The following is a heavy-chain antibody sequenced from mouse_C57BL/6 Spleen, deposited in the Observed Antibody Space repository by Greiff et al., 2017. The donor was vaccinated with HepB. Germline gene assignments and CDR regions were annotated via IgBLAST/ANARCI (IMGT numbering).Heavy chain of an antibody. V-gene: IGHV1-54*01. CDR1: GYAFTNYL. D-gene: IGHD2-2*01. Sequence: ESGAELVRPGTSVKVSCKASGYAFTNYLIEWVKQRPGQGLEWIGVINPGSGGTNYNEKFKGKATLTADKSSSTAYMQLSSLTSEDSAVYFCAKGLHNYFDYWGQGTTLTVSS. CDR3: AKGLHNYFDY. CDR2: INPGSGGT. J-gene: IGHJ2*01.